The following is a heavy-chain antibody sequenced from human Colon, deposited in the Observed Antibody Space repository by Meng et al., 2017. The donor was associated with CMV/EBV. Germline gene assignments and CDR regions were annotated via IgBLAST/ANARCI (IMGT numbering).Heavy chain of an antibody. CDR3: ARDPYIKAFDL. J-gene: IGHJ3*01. Sequence: GGSLRLSCAASGFMFSRFWMTWLRQVPGRGPELVAHIKEDGSEKYFVASVKGRCTISRDNAKNSLYLQIHSLRVEDPAVYYCARDPYIKAFDLWGQGTMVTVSS. CDR2: IKEDGSEK. CDR1: GFMFSRFW. D-gene: IGHD4-11*01. V-gene: IGHV3-7*01.